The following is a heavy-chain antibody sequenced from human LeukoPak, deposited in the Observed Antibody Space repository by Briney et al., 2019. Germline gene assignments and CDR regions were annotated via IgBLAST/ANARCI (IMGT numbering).Heavy chain of an antibody. Sequence: GGSLRLSCAASGFTFSSHWMHWVRQAPGKGLEWVSSISGRGNNTYYADSVEGRFTISRDNSKNTLHLQMNSLRVEDTAIYYCARAYSSSWYDYWGQGTLVIVSS. CDR1: GFTFSSHW. D-gene: IGHD6-13*01. V-gene: IGHV3-23*01. CDR3: ARAYSSSWYDY. J-gene: IGHJ4*02. CDR2: ISGRGNNT.